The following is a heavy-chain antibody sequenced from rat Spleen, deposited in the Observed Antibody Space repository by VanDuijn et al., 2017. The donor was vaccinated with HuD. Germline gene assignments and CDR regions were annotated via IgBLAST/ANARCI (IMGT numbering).Heavy chain of an antibody. Sequence: EVQLVESGGGLVQPGRSLKLSCAASGFTFSNYDMAWVRQAPTKGLEWVASISPSGGSTYYRDSVKGRFTVSRDNAKSTLYLQMDSLRSEDTATYYCARPTTEGMDAWGQGASVTVSS. J-gene: IGHJ4*01. D-gene: IGHD1-11*01. CDR3: ARPTTEGMDA. V-gene: IGHV5-25*01. CDR1: GFTFSNYD. CDR2: ISPSGGST.